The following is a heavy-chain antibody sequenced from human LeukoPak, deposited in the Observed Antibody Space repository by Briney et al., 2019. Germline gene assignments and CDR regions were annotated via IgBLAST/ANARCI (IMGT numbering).Heavy chain of an antibody. D-gene: IGHD3-10*01. CDR2: IASKTDGGAT. CDR3: TTGIRGD. Sequence: GGSLRLSCAASGFTFSDFWMHWVRQAPGEGLDWVGRIASKTDGGATDYAAPVKGRFTISRDDSKNTLNLQMNSLKTEDTAVYYCTTGIRGDWGQRTLVTVSS. V-gene: IGHV3-15*04. J-gene: IGHJ4*02. CDR1: GFTFSDFW.